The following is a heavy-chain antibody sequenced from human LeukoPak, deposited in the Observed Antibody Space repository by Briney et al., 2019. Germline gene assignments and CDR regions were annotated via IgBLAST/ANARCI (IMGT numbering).Heavy chain of an antibody. CDR3: ARDRGTNVVFDH. CDR1: GHTFTAYY. V-gene: IGHV1-2*02. Sequence: ASVKVSCKTSGHTFTAYYMRWVRQAPGQGPEWMGWINPNGGDTHYARKFHGRVTMTRDTSISTAYMDLSSLTSDDTAIYYCARDRGTNVVFDHWGQGTLATVSS. D-gene: IGHD1-14*01. CDR2: INPNGGDT. J-gene: IGHJ4*02.